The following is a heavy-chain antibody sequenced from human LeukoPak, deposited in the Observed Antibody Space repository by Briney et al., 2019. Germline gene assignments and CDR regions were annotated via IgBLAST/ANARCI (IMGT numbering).Heavy chain of an antibody. CDR3: ARDYGDYGNDY. CDR2: ISSSGSTI. V-gene: IGHV3-48*03. J-gene: IGHJ4*02. Sequence: GGSLRLSCAASGFTFSSYEMNWVRQAPGKGLEWVSYISSSGSTIYYADSVKGRFTISRDNAKNSLYLQMNSLRAEDTAVYYCARDYGDYGNDYWGQGNLVTVSS. D-gene: IGHD4-17*01. CDR1: GFTFSSYE.